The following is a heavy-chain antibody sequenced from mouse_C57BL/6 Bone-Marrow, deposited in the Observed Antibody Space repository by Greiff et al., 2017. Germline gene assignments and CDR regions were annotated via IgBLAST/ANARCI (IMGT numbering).Heavy chain of an antibody. CDR1: GYTFTSYD. CDR3: AGRDCCADLDY. Sequence: QVQLQQSGPELVKPGASVKLSCKASGYTFTSYDINWVKQRPGQGLEWIGWIYPRDGSTKYNEKFKGKATLTVDTSSSTAYMELHSLTSEDSAVYDCAGRDCCADLDYWGQGTTLTVSS. J-gene: IGHJ2*01. CDR2: IYPRDGST. V-gene: IGHV1-85*01.